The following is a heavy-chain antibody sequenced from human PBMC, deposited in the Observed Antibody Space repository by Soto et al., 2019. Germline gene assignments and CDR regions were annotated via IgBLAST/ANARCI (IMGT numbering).Heavy chain of an antibody. J-gene: IGHJ4*02. D-gene: IGHD4-17*01. Sequence: ASVKVSCKASGYTFTNYGVSWVRQAPGQGLEWMGWISTDNGNTYYAQKFQGRVTMTTDTSTNTAYMDLRSLRSDDTAVYYCARDDTVNTRNPDYWGQGTLVTVSS. CDR1: GYTFTNYG. CDR2: ISTDNGNT. V-gene: IGHV1-18*04. CDR3: ARDDTVNTRNPDY.